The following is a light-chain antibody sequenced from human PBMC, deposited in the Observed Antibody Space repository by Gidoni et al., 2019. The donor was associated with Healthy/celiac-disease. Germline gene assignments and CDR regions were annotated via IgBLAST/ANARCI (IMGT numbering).Light chain of an antibody. CDR3: QQYDNLPS. Sequence: DIQMTQSPSSLSASVGDRVTITCQASQDISNYLNWYQQKPGKAPKLLIYDASNLETGVPSRFSGSGSGTAFTFTISSLQPEDIATYYCQQYDNLPSFXPXTKVDIK. CDR2: DAS. CDR1: QDISNY. V-gene: IGKV1-33*01. J-gene: IGKJ3*01.